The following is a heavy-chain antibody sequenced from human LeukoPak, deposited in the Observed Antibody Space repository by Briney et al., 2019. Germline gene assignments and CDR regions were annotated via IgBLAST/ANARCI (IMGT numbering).Heavy chain of an antibody. CDR2: IKPDGSEK. CDR3: ARGSGDY. CDR1: GLTFSGYW. J-gene: IGHJ4*02. V-gene: IGHV3-7*04. Sequence: PGGSLRLSCAASGLTFSGYWMNWVRQAPGKGLEWVASIKPDGSEKYYVDSVKGRFTISRDNAKKSLYLQMTSLRDEDTAVYYCARGSGDYSGQGTLVTVPS.